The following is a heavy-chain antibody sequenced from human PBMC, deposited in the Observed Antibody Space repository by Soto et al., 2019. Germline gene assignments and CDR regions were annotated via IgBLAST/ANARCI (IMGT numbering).Heavy chain of an antibody. J-gene: IGHJ4*02. V-gene: IGHV3-48*02. Sequence: PGGSLRLSCAASGFPFSIYAMNWVRQAPGHGLERHSYISSSSNTIFYADSVKGRFTISRDSANSSLYLQLNSLGDDETAVYFCARGLGWRGGSFDFWGQGTPVTVSS. CDR1: GFPFSIYA. CDR2: ISSSSNTI. D-gene: IGHD2-21*01. CDR3: ARGLGWRGGSFDF.